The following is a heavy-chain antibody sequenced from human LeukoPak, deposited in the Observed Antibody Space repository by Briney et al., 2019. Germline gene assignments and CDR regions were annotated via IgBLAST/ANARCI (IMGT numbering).Heavy chain of an antibody. J-gene: IGHJ2*01. D-gene: IGHD3-10*01. Sequence: SETLSLTCTVSDDSIKSYFWTWIRQSPGKGMEWIGYVFYSGSTSYNPSLKSRVTMSLDTSKNQFSLNLSSVTAADTAVYYCAKHPWFGEFWYFDLWGRGTLVTVSS. CDR1: DDSIKSYF. V-gene: IGHV4-59*08. CDR2: VFYSGST. CDR3: AKHPWFGEFWYFDL.